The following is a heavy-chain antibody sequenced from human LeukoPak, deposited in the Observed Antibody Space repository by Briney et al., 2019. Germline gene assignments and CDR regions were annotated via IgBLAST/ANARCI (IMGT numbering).Heavy chain of an antibody. CDR3: VNRGVGNQVIVDGCQKEGGYFDS. D-gene: IGHD2-15*01. CDR2: ISDSGGKT. J-gene: IGHJ4*02. V-gene: IGHV3-23*01. Sequence: PGGSLRLSRAVSGITLSNYGMSWVRQAPGKGLEWVAGISDSGGKTNYADSVKGRFTISRDSPKNTLYLKMNSLRADNTAVYLYVNRGVGNQVIVDGCQKEGGYFDSWGQGALVTVST. CDR1: GITLSNYG.